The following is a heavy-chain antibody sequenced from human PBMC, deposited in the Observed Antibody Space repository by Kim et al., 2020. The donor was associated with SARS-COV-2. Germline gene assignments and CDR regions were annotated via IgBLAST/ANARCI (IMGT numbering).Heavy chain of an antibody. CDR2: IYYSGST. D-gene: IGHD3-3*01. V-gene: IGHV4-39*01. CDR1: GGSISSSSYY. Sequence: SETLSLTCTVSGGSISSSSYYWGWIRQPPGKGLEWIGSIYYSGSTYYNPSLKSRVTISVDTSKNQFSLKLSSVTAADTAVYYCSRLEGGRSLDYLGQGT. CDR3: SRLEGGRSLDY. J-gene: IGHJ4*02.